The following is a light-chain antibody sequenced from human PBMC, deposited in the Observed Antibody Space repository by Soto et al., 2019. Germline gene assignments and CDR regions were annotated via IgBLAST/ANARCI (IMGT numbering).Light chain of an antibody. CDR1: SSDVGGYKY. V-gene: IGLV2-14*01. CDR3: TSYTSSSTYV. J-gene: IGLJ1*01. Sequence: ALTQPASVSGSPGQSIAISCTGTSSDVGGYKYVSWYQQHPGKAPKLMIYDVSNRPSGVSDRFSGSKSGNTASLTISGLQAEDEADYYCTSYTSSSTYVFGTGTKLTVL. CDR2: DVS.